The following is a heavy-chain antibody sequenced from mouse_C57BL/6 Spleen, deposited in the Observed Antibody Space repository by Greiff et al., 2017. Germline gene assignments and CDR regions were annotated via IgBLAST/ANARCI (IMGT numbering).Heavy chain of an antibody. V-gene: IGHV1-52*01. CDR3: ARNRDDYAMDY. CDR1: GYTFTSYW. CDR2: IDRSDSET. Sequence: QVQLQQPGAELVRPGSSVKLSCKASGYTFTSYWMHWVKQRPIQGLEWIGNIDRSDSETHYNQKFKDKATLTVDKSSSTAYMQLSSLTSEDSAVYYCARNRDDYAMDYWGQGTSVTVSS. J-gene: IGHJ4*01.